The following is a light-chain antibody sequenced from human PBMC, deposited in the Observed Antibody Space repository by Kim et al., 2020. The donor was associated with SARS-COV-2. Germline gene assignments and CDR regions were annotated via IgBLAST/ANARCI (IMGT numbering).Light chain of an antibody. V-gene: IGLV3-1*01. J-gene: IGLJ2*01. CDR2: QDN. Sequence: VSPGQTASITCSGDKLEDKYACWYQQRPGQSPVLVIYQDNKRPSGIPDQFSGSNSGNTATLTISETQAMDEADYYCQAWDNNTVIFGGGTQLTVL. CDR3: QAWDNNTVI. CDR1: KLEDKY.